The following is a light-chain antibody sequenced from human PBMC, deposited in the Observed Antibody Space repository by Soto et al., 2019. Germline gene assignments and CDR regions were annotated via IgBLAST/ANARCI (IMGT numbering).Light chain of an antibody. Sequence: EIVMTQSPATLSVSPGERATLSCRASQSVRSTYLAWYQQKPGLAPRLLIFGVSNRATGIPDRFSGSGSGTDFTLTISRLEPEDFAVYYCQQYGAYPLTFGGGTKWIS. J-gene: IGKJ4*01. CDR3: QQYGAYPLT. CDR2: GVS. CDR1: QSVRSTY. V-gene: IGKV3D-20*01.